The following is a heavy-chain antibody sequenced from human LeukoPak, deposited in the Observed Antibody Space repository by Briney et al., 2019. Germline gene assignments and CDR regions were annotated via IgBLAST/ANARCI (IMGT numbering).Heavy chain of an antibody. Sequence: GASVKVSCKASGYTFTGYYMHWVRQAPGQGLEWMGWINPNSGGTNYAQKFQGRVTMTRDTSISTAYMELSRLRSDDTAVYYCARVYSNYAGVYPFDHWGQGTLVTVSS. V-gene: IGHV1-2*02. D-gene: IGHD4-11*01. CDR3: ARVYSNYAGVYPFDH. CDR1: GYTFTGYY. J-gene: IGHJ4*02. CDR2: INPNSGGT.